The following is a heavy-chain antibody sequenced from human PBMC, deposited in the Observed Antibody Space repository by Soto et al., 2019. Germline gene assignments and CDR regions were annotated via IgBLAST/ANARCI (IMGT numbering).Heavy chain of an antibody. V-gene: IGHV3-23*01. CDR2: ISRTGAST. Sequence: EVLLLESGGDLVQPGGSLRLSCAASGFTFSTSSMSWVRQSPEKGLDWVSSISRTGASTFYADSVKGRFTISRDTSKNTVYLQMHNLRPDDPAVYYCAKGGFESIHGTVDNWGQGTLVTVSS. J-gene: IGHJ4*02. D-gene: IGHD3-16*01. CDR3: AKGGFESIHGTVDN. CDR1: GFTFSTSS.